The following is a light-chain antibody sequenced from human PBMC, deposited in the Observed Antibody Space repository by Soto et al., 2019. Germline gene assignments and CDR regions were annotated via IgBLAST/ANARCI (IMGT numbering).Light chain of an antibody. CDR2: GAS. CDR1: QSVKSTY. J-gene: IGKJ3*01. CDR3: QLYDSSPSFT. V-gene: IGKV3-20*01. Sequence: EIVLTQSPGTLSLSPGERATLSCRASQSVKSTYLAWYQQKPGQAPRLLIYGASSRATGIPDRFSGSGSGTDVTLTISRLEPEDFAVYYCQLYDSSPSFTFGPGTKVEIK.